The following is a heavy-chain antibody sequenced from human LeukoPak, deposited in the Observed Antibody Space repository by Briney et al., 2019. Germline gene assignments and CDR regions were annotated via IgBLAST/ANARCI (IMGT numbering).Heavy chain of an antibody. D-gene: IGHD1-26*01. CDR1: GGSFSGYF. CDR3: ATHSGSYLGPLDY. V-gene: IGHV4-34*01. Sequence: ASETLSLTCAVYGGSFSGYFWSWIRQPPGKGLEWIGSIYYSGSTYYNPSLKSRVTISVDTSKNQFSLKLSSVTAADTAVYYCATHSGSYLGPLDYWGQGTLVTVSS. J-gene: IGHJ4*02. CDR2: IYYSGST.